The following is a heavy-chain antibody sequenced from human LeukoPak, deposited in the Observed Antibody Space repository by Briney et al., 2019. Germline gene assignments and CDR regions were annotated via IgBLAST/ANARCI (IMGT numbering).Heavy chain of an antibody. Sequence: PGGSLRLSYAASGFTFSSFEMNWVRQAPGKGLEWVSYISSSGSTIYYADSVKGRFTISRDNAKNSLYLQMSSLRAEDTAVYYCARDRSYGSFNYWGQGTLVTVSS. CDR2: ISSSGSTI. V-gene: IGHV3-48*03. CDR1: GFTFSSFE. D-gene: IGHD5-18*01. J-gene: IGHJ4*02. CDR3: ARDRSYGSFNY.